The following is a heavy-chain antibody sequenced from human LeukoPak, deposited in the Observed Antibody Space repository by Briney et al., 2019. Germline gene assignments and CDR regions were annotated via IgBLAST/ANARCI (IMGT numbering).Heavy chain of an antibody. J-gene: IGHJ4*02. V-gene: IGHV3-21*06. D-gene: IGHD3-10*01. CDR3: GSGTLWYGDM. CDR2: ISVGDRHYK. CDR1: GFSFSRSS. Sequence: GGSRRLSCAASGFSFSRSSIIWFRQAPGKGLEWVSSISVGDRHYKYYADSLKGRFTISRDNARNLVNLQMNSLRADDTAVYYCGSGTLWYGDMWGQGTLVTVSS.